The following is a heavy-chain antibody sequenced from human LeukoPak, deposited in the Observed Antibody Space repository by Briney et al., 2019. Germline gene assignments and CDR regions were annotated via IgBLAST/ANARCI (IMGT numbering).Heavy chain of an antibody. CDR3: ARGKKGSRDGPNRYVLDY. D-gene: IGHD5-24*01. CDR1: GGTFSSYA. J-gene: IGHJ4*02. CDR2: MIPIFGTA. Sequence: SVKVSCKASGGTFSSYAISWVRQAPGQGLEWRGGMIPIFGTAHYAQKSQGRVTITADESTSTAYMDLSSLRSEDTAVHYCARGKKGSRDGPNRYVLDYWGQGPLVTVSS. V-gene: IGHV1-69*01.